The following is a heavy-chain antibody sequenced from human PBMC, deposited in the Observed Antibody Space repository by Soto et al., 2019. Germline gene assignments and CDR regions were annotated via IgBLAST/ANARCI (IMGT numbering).Heavy chain of an antibody. D-gene: IGHD1-20*01. J-gene: IGHJ3*02. V-gene: IGHV3-64*04. CDR2: ISSNGGST. CDR1: GFTFSSYA. Sequence: GGSLRLSCSASGFTFSSYAMHWVRQAPGKGLEYVSAISSNGGSTSYAQKFQGRVTMTRDTSTSTVYMELSSLRSEDTAVYYCARGYNWNRNHDAFDIWGQGTMVTVSS. CDR3: ARGYNWNRNHDAFDI.